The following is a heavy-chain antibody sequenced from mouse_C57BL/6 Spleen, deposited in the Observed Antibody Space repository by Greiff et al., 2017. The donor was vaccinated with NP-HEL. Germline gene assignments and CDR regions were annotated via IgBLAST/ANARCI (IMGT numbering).Heavy chain of an antibody. V-gene: IGHV5-4*03. J-gene: IGHJ4*01. CDR2: ISDGGSYT. CDR1: GFTFSSYA. Sequence: EVKLMESGGGLVKPGGSLKLSCAASGFTFSSYAMSWVRQTPEKRLEWVATISDGGSYTYYPDNVKGRFTISRDNAKNNLYLQMSHLKSEDTAMYYCARFYYSNSLYAMDYWGQGTSVTVSS. CDR3: ARFYYSNSLYAMDY. D-gene: IGHD2-5*01.